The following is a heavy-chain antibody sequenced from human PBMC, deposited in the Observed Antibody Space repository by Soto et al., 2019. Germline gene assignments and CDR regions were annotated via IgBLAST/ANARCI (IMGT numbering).Heavy chain of an antibody. J-gene: IGHJ6*02. D-gene: IGHD1-26*01. CDR3: ARDRAADSGSYYYYGMDV. CDR1: GGSISSSTW. Sequence: PETLSLTCAVSGGSISSSTWWSWVRRPPGKGLEWIGEIYHSGSTNDNPSLKSRVTISVDKSNNQFSLKLSSVTAADTAVYYCARDRAADSGSYYYYGMDVWGQGTTVTVSS. V-gene: IGHV4-4*03. CDR2: IYHSGST.